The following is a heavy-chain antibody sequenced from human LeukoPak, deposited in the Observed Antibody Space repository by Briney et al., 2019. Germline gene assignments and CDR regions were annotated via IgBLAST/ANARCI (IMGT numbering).Heavy chain of an antibody. J-gene: IGHJ3*02. D-gene: IGHD2-2*01. V-gene: IGHV4-61*02. CDR2: IYANGST. CDR1: GASISSSSYY. Sequence: SETLSLTCTVSGASISSSSYYWSWIRQPAGKGLEWIGRIYANGSTNYRPSFKSRVTMSVDTSKNQFSLKLTSVTAADTAVYYCARDGGVVVPAAPAAFDIWGQGTMVTVSS. CDR3: ARDGGVVVPAAPAAFDI.